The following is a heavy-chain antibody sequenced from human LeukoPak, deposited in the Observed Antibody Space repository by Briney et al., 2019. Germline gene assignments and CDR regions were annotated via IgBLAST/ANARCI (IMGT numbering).Heavy chain of an antibody. D-gene: IGHD3-10*01. V-gene: IGHV1-2*02. CDR3: ARENITMVRGVFDY. CDR2: INPNSGGT. CDR1: GYTFTGYY. Sequence: ASVKVSCKASGYTFTGYYMHWVRQAPGQGLEWMGWINPNSGGTNYAQKFQGRVTMTRDTSISTAYMELGRLRSEDTAVYYCARENITMVRGVFDYWGQGTLVTVSS. J-gene: IGHJ4*02.